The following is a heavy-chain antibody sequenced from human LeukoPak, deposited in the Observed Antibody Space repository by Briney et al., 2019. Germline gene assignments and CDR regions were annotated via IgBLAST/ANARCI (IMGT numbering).Heavy chain of an antibody. V-gene: IGHV3-66*01. CDR1: RFTVSSNY. Sequence: PGGSLRLSCAASRFTVSSNYMSWVRQAPGKGLEWVSVIYSGGSTYYADSVKGRFTISRDNSKNTLYLQMNSLRAEDTAVYYCARDKMSSCFYYYGMDVWGQGTTVTVSS. CDR3: ARDKMSSCFYYYGMDV. J-gene: IGHJ6*02. D-gene: IGHD2-2*01. CDR2: IYSGGST.